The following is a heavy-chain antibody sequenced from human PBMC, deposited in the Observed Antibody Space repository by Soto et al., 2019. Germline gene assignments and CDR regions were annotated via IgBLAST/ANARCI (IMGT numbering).Heavy chain of an antibody. V-gene: IGHV1-2*02. CDR1: GYTFTGYD. J-gene: IGHJ4*02. D-gene: IGHD6-19*01. CDR3: ASAAVTGTAGLDF. Sequence: ASVKVSCKASGYTFTGYDMHWVRQAPGQGLEWMGWINPNSGGTNYAQKFQGRVTMTRDTSISTAYVELSRLTSDDTAVYYCASAAVTGTAGLDFWGQGTLVTVSS. CDR2: INPNSGGT.